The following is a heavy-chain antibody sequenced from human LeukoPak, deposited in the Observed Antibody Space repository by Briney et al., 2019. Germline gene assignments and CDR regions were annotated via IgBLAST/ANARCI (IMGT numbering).Heavy chain of an antibody. V-gene: IGHV3-7*01. J-gene: IGHJ4*02. CDR1: GFTLSSYW. D-gene: IGHD6-25*01. CDR3: ARSGGRGSGWAY. Sequence: TGGSLRLSCAASGFTLSSYWMNWVRQAPGKGLEWVANIKQDGSETYYVDSVKGRFNISRDNAKNSLFLQMNSLRGEDTAVYYCARSGGRGSGWAYWGQGILVTVSS. CDR2: IKQDGSET.